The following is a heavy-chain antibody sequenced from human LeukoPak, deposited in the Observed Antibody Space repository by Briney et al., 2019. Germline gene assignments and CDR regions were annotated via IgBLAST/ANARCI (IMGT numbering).Heavy chain of an antibody. CDR2: INHSGST. CDR3: ASGIAAAGTDYYYYYYMDV. Sequence: SETLSLTCAVYGGSFSGYYWSWIRQPPGKGLEWIGEINHSGSTNYNPSLKSRVTISVDTSKNQFSLKLSSVTAADTAVYYCASGIAAAGTDYYYYYYMDVWGKGTTVTISS. CDR1: GGSFSGYY. D-gene: IGHD6-13*01. V-gene: IGHV4-34*01. J-gene: IGHJ6*03.